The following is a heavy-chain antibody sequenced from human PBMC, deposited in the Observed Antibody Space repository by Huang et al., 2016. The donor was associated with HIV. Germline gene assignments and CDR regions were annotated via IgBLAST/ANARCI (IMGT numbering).Heavy chain of an antibody. J-gene: IGHJ4*02. CDR1: GFTFSSYT. CDR3: ASGGDYGDYLKY. V-gene: IGHV3-21*01. Sequence: EVQLVGSGGGLVKPGGSLRLSCAASGFTFSSYTMNWVRQAPGKGREWVSSISSSGSYIDFADSLKGRFTIARDNAKNSLFLQLNSLRAEDTAVYYCASGGDYGDYLKYWGQGTLVTVSS. D-gene: IGHD4-17*01. CDR2: ISSSGSYI.